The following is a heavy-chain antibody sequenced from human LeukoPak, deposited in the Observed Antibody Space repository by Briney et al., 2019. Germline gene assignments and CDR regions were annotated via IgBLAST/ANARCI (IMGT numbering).Heavy chain of an antibody. Sequence: PSETLSLTCTVSGGSISSTSYYWGWIRQPPGKGLEWIGSIYYSGSTYYNPSLKSRVTISVDTSQNQFSLKLSSVTAADTAVYYCVRDLLAVAGHFYYYVTVWGKGTTVTVSS. V-gene: IGHV4-39*02. D-gene: IGHD6-19*01. CDR1: GGSISSTSYY. CDR2: IYYSGST. J-gene: IGHJ6*03. CDR3: VRDLLAVAGHFYYYVTV.